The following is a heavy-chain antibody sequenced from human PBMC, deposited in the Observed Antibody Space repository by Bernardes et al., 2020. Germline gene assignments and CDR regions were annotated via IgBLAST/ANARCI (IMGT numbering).Heavy chain of an antibody. CDR1: GLTFRSYA. D-gene: IGHD4-17*01. CDR2: ISGSGGST. V-gene: IGHV3-23*01. J-gene: IGHJ3*02. Sequence: GGSLRLSCAASGLTFRSYAMSWVRQAPGPGLEWVSAISGSGGSTYYADSVKGRFTISRDNSKNTLYLQMNSLRAEDTAVYYCAKDRGVTTFPDAFDIWGQGTMVTGSA. CDR3: AKDRGVTTFPDAFDI.